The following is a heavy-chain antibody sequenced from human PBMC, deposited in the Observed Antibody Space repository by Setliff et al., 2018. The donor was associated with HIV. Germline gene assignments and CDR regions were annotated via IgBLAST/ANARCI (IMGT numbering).Heavy chain of an antibody. Sequence: SETLSLTCAVSGGSISDNNWWSWVRQPPGKELEWIGEIFHSGSTNYNPSLKSRVTILVDTSKTQFSLKLSSLTAADTAVYYCARGRTGHDYWGQGTLVTVPQ. J-gene: IGHJ4*02. CDR3: ARGRTGHDY. V-gene: IGHV4-4*02. CDR2: IFHSGST. CDR1: GGSISDNNW.